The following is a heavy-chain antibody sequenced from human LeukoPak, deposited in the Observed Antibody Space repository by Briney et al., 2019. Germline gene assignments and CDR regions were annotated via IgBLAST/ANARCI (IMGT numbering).Heavy chain of an antibody. J-gene: IGHJ4*02. D-gene: IGHD1-1*01. CDR1: GFTFSNYD. CDR3: AKPFKTGTTFYFDY. Sequence: GGSLRLSCAASGFTFSNYDMNWVRQAPGKGLEWVANIKEDGSEIYYVDVVKGRFTISRDNANNSLYLQMNSLGAEDTAVYYCAKPFKTGTTFYFDYWGQGTLVTVSS. CDR2: IKEDGSEI. V-gene: IGHV3-7*01.